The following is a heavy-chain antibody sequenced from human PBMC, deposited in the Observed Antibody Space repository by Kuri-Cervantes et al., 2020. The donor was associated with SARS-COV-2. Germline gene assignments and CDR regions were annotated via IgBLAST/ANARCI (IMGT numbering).Heavy chain of an antibody. CDR3: ARGPGLPDTSGYYYFY. CDR1: GGTFSSYA. D-gene: IGHD3-22*01. V-gene: IGHV1-69*10. CDR2: IIPIIGKA. Sequence: SVKVSCKASGGTFSSYAISWVRQAPGQGLEWMGGIIPIIGKANYAQKLQGRVTITADKSTSTAYMELSSLRSEDTAVYYCARGPGLPDTSGYYYFYWGQGTPVTVSS. J-gene: IGHJ4*01.